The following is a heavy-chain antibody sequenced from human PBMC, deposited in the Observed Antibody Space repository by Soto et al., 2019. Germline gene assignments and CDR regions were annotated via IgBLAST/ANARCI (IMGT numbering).Heavy chain of an antibody. CDR2: INPSXXSX. D-gene: IGHD1-1*01. CDR3: ARDRRTGTAGAAFDI. CDR1: GDSFTSYY. J-gene: IGHJ3*02. V-gene: IGHV1-46*01. Sequence: GASVKVSGKASGDSFTSYYMRSVRQAPGQGIEWMGIINPSXXSXXXXXKXXGRVTMTRDTSTSTVYMELSSLRSEDTAVYYCARDRRTGTAGAAFDIWGQGTMVTVSS.